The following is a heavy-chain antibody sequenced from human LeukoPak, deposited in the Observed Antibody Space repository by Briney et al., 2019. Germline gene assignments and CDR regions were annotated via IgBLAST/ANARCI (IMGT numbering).Heavy chain of an antibody. CDR2: ISSSGSTI. CDR1: GFTFSSYE. CDR3: VKGRISEDGLDF. V-gene: IGHV3-48*03. J-gene: IGHJ4*02. Sequence: GGSLRLSCAASGFTFSSYEMNWVRQAPGKGLEWVSYISSSGSTIYYADSVKGRFTISRDNAKNMLYLQMNSLRAEDTVVYYCVKGRISEDGLDFWGQGTLVTVSS. D-gene: IGHD6-13*01.